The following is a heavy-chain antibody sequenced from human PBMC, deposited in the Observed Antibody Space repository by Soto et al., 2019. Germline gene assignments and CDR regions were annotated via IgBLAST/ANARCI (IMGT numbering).Heavy chain of an antibody. J-gene: IGHJ5*02. V-gene: IGHV1-46*01. D-gene: IGHD6-13*01. Sequence: SVKFSCNASGYTFTSYYIHWVRQAPGQGLEWMGIINPSGGSTSYAQKFQGRVTITADKSTSTAYMELSSLRSEDTAVYYCARGRIAAAAYNWFDPWGQGTLVTVSS. CDR3: ARGRIAAAAYNWFDP. CDR2: INPSGGST. CDR1: GYTFTSYY.